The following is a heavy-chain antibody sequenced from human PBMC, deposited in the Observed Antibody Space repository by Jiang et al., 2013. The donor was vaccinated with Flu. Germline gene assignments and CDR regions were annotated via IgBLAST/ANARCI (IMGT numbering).Heavy chain of an antibody. CDR1: GFTFRSYW. J-gene: IGHJ4*02. CDR2: IRYDGSNK. D-gene: IGHD2/OR15-2a*01. Sequence: VQLVESGGGLVQPGGSLRLSCEASGFTFRSYWMHWIRQPPGKGLEWVAFIRYDGSNKYYADSVKGRFTISRDNSKNTLYLQMNSLRAEDTAVYYCAKAPGPRSMDYWGQGTLVTVSS. V-gene: IGHV3-30*02. CDR3: AKAPGPRSMDY.